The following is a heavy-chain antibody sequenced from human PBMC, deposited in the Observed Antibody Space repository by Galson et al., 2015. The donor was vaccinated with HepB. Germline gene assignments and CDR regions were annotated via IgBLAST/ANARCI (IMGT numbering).Heavy chain of an antibody. D-gene: IGHD3-9*01. Sequence: SVKVSCKASGYTFTNYGLSWVRQAPGQGLQWMGWISAYNGNTNYAQKFQGRVTMTTDTSTITASMELRSLRSDDTAMYYCARVTVYYNVLTASVCYGMDVWGQGTTVTVSS. CDR3: ARVTVYYNVLTASVCYGMDV. CDR2: ISAYNGNT. CDR1: GYTFTNYG. J-gene: IGHJ6*02. V-gene: IGHV1-18*01.